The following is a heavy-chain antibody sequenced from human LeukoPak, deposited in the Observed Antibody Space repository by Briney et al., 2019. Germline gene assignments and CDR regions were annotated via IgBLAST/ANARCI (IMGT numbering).Heavy chain of an antibody. CDR2: MNPNSGNT. J-gene: IGHJ4*02. V-gene: IGHV1-8*02. D-gene: IGHD6-13*01. CDR3: ARVAAAGKDY. CDR1: GGTFSSYA. Sequence: ASVKVSCKASGGTFSSYAISWVRQATGQGLEWMGWMNPNSGNTGYAQKFQGRVTMTRNTSISTAYMELSSLRSEDTAVYYCARVAAAGKDYWGQGTLVTVSS.